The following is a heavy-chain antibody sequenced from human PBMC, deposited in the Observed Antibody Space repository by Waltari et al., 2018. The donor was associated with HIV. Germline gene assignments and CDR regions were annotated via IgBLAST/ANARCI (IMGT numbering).Heavy chain of an antibody. CDR1: GYTFGPYN. Sequence: QVQLVQSGTEVRNPGASVTVACRTSGYTFGPYNLPWVRQAPGEGFEWVGWINPGNGDTDYAQKFQGWVTMTKGTSSNTVYLTLNRLRSDDTAIYYCSRSESSTWANLDFWGQGTLVSVSS. J-gene: IGHJ4*02. D-gene: IGHD3-10*01. CDR2: INPGNGDT. CDR3: SRSESSTWANLDF. V-gene: IGHV1-2*04.